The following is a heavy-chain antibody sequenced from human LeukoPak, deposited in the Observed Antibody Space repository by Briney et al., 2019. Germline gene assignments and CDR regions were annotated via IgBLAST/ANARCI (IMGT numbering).Heavy chain of an antibody. CDR2: IYYSGST. CDR3: ARLSRGAAAGFDC. D-gene: IGHD6-13*01. Sequence: PSETLSLTCTVSGGSFSSYYWSWVRQAPGKGLEWVGYIYYSGSTNFNPSLKRRVSISVDTSKNQFSLNLTSVTAADTAFYYCARLSRGAAAGFDCWGPGTLVTVSS. CDR1: GGSFSSYY. V-gene: IGHV4-59*01. J-gene: IGHJ4*02.